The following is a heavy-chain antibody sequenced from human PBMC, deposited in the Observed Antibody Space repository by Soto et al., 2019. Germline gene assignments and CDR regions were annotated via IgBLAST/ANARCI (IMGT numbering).Heavy chain of an antibody. CDR1: GFTFSSYS. Sequence: EVQLVESGGGLVKPGGSLRLSCAASGFTFSSYSMNWVRQAPGKGLEWVSSISSSSSYIYYADSVKGRFTISRDNAKNSLYLQMNSLRAEDTAVYYCAREGGDYYYYGMDVWGQGTTVTVSS. D-gene: IGHD3-16*01. CDR3: AREGGDYYYYGMDV. V-gene: IGHV3-21*01. J-gene: IGHJ6*02. CDR2: ISSSSSYI.